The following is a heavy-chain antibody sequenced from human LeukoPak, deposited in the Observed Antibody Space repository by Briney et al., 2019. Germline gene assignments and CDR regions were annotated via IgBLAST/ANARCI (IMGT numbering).Heavy chain of an antibody. V-gene: IGHV3-30-3*01. Sequence: GGSLRLSCAASGFRFSSYTMRWVRQAPDKGLEWVAVISYDGSNKYHADAVKGRFTISRDNSKNTLYVQMNSLRAEDTAVYYCARGGYYDSSGFRIDHWGQGTLVTVSS. CDR3: ARGGYYDSSGFRIDH. D-gene: IGHD3-22*01. J-gene: IGHJ4*02. CDR1: GFRFSSYT. CDR2: ISYDGSNK.